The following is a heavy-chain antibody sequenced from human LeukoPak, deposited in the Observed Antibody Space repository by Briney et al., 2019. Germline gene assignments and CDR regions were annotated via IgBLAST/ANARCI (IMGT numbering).Heavy chain of an antibody. CDR1: GGSISSYY. J-gene: IGHJ5*02. Sequence: SETLSLTCTVSGGSISSYYWSWIRQPPGKGLEWIGYIYYSGSTNYNPSLKSRVTISVDTSKNQFSLKLSSVTAADTAVYYCARGSYYDFWSGYLIPDNWFDPWGQGTLATVSS. V-gene: IGHV4-59*01. CDR3: ARGSYYDFWSGYLIPDNWFDP. D-gene: IGHD3-3*01. CDR2: IYYSGST.